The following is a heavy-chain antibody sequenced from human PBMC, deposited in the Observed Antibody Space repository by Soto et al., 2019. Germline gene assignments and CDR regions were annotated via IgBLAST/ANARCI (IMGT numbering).Heavy chain of an antibody. D-gene: IGHD2-2*01. V-gene: IGHV1-69*02. J-gene: IGHJ6*03. Sequence: QVQLVQSGAEVKKPGSSVKVSCKASGGTFSSYTISWVRQAPGQGLEWMGRIIPLLGIANYAQKFQGRVTITADKSTSTAYMELSSLRSEDTAVYYCARVPGVVVVPDALEDYYMDVWGKGTTVTVSS. CDR1: GGTFSSYT. CDR3: ARVPGVVVVPDALEDYYMDV. CDR2: IIPLLGIA.